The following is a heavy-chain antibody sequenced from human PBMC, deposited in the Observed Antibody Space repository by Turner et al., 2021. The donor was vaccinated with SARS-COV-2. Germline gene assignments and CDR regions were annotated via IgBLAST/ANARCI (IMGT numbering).Heavy chain of an antibody. CDR2: MNPNSGNT. D-gene: IGHD5-18*01. J-gene: IGHJ4*02. V-gene: IGHV1-8*01. CDR1: GYTFTSYD. CDR3: ARTFTAMVRVDY. Sequence: QVQLVQSGAEVKKPGASVQVSCQASGYTFTSYDINWVRQAPGQGLEWMGWMNPNSGNTGYAQKFQGRVTMTRNTSISTAYMELSSLRSEDTAVYYCARTFTAMVRVDYWGQGTLVTVSS.